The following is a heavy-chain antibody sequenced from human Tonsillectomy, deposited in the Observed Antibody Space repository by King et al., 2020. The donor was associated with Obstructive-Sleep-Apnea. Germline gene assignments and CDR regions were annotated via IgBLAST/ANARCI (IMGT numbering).Heavy chain of an antibody. Sequence: VQLVESGGGLVQPGGSLRLSCAASGFTFSSHWMHWVRHAPGKGLVWVSRINPVGSSTSYADSGKGRFTISRDNAKNTLYLQMNSLRAEDTAVYYCTKGNPGAGMAGGDYWGQGTLVTVSP. J-gene: IGHJ4*02. CDR2: INPVGSST. CDR1: GFTFSSHW. CDR3: TKGNPGAGMAGGDY. D-gene: IGHD3-10*01. V-gene: IGHV3-74*01.